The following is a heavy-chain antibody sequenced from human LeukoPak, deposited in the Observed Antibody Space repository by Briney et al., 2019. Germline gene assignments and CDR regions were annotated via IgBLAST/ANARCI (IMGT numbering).Heavy chain of an antibody. CDR3: ARHIGGGIEDMDV. Sequence: KPAETLSLTCTVSGGSIGTYYWSWVRQSPGKGVEWIGYIYVTGNRYNPYLQSRVTISVDTSRNQFFLKMSSVTAADTAVYYCARHIGGGIEDMDVWGKGSKVTVSS. CDR1: GGSIGTYY. D-gene: IGHD3-16*02. CDR2: IYVTGN. V-gene: IGHV4-59*08. J-gene: IGHJ6*03.